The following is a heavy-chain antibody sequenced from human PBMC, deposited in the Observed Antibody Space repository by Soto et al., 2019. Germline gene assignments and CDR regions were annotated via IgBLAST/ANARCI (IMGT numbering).Heavy chain of an antibody. J-gene: IGHJ4*02. CDR1: GYTFTSYY. CDR3: ARVHYGDYEFSYFDY. V-gene: IGHV1-46*01. CDR2: INPSGGST. Sequence: ASVKVSFKASGYTFTSYYMHWVRQAPGQGLEWMGIINPSGGSTSYAQKFQGRVTMTRDTSTSTVYMELSSLRSEDTAVYYCARVHYGDYEFSYFDYWGQGTLVTVSS. D-gene: IGHD4-17*01.